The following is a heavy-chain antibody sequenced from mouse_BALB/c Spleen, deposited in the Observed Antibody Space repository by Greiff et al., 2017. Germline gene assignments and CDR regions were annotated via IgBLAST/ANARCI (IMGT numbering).Heavy chain of an antibody. D-gene: IGHD1-1*01. Sequence: QVQLQQSGAELAKPGASVKMSCKASGYTFTSYWMHWVKQRPGQGLEWIGYINPSTGYTEYNQKFKDKATLTADKSSSTAYMQLSSLTSEDSAVYYCANSPICDDSYPLTMDYWGQGTSVTVSA. CDR3: ANSPICDDSYPLTMDY. CDR1: GYTFTSYW. J-gene: IGHJ4*01. CDR2: INPSTGYT. V-gene: IGHV1-7*01.